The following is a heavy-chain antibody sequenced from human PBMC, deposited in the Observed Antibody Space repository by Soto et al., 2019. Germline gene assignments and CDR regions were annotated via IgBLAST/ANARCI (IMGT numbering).Heavy chain of an antibody. J-gene: IGHJ4*02. CDR1: SFSLSSGYY. Sequence: SETLSLTCAVSSFSLSSGYYWGWVRQPPGKGLEWIGSIYHSGTTNYSPSLKSRVTISIDTSKNQFSLTLRSVTAADTAVYYCARDVSGNYYNYWGQGTLVTVSS. D-gene: IGHD3-10*01. CDR2: IYHSGTT. V-gene: IGHV4-38-2*02. CDR3: ARDVSGNYYNY.